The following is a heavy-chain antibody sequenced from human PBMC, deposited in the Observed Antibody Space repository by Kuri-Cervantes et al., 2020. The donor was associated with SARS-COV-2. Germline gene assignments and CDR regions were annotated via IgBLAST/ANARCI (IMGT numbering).Heavy chain of an antibody. CDR2: ISYDGSNK. Sequence: GESLKISCAATGFTFSSYAMHWVRQAPGKGLEWVAVISYDGSNKYYADSVKGRFTISRDNSKNTLYLQMNSLRAEDTAVYYCARDGGLAAAGKLDYWGQGTLVTVSS. CDR1: GFTFSSYA. V-gene: IGHV3-30-3*01. D-gene: IGHD6-13*01. CDR3: ARDGGLAAAGKLDY. J-gene: IGHJ4*02.